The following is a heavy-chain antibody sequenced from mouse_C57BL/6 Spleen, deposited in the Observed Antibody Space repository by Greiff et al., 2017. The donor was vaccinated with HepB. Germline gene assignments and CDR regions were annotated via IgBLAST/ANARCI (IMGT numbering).Heavy chain of an antibody. D-gene: IGHD2-1*01. Sequence: VQLQQSGAELAKPGASVKLSCKASGYTFTSYWMHWVKQRPGQGLEWIGYINPSSGYTKYNQKFKDKATLTADKSSSTAYMQLSSLTYEDSAVYYCARGNYVSYYAMDYWGQGTSVTVSS. CDR1: GYTFTSYW. J-gene: IGHJ4*01. CDR2: INPSSGYT. CDR3: ARGNYVSYYAMDY. V-gene: IGHV1-7*01.